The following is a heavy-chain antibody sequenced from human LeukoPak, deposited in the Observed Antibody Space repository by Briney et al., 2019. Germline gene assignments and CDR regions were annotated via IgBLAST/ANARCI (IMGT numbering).Heavy chain of an antibody. CDR2: ISGSGGST. Sequence: GGSLRLSCAASGFTFSSYAMSWVRQAPGKGLEWVSAISGSGGSTYYADSVKGRFTISRDNSKNTLCLQMNSLRAEDTAVYYCAKSRSRGGATVTTVTPPFDYWGQGTLVTVSS. CDR1: GFTFSSYA. V-gene: IGHV3-23*01. CDR3: AKSRSRGGATVTTVTPPFDY. D-gene: IGHD4-11*01. J-gene: IGHJ4*02.